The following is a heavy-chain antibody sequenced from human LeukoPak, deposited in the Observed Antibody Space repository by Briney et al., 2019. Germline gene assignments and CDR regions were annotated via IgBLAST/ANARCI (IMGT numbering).Heavy chain of an antibody. J-gene: IGHJ6*03. Sequence: SETLSLTCAVYGGSFSGYYWSWIRQPPGKGLEWIGEINHSGSTNYNPSLKSRVTISVDTSKNQFSLKLSSVTAADTAVYYCASQRLGYYYYMDVWGKGTTVTISS. CDR1: GGSFSGYY. CDR3: ASQRLGYYYYMDV. D-gene: IGHD5-12*01. V-gene: IGHV4-34*01. CDR2: INHSGST.